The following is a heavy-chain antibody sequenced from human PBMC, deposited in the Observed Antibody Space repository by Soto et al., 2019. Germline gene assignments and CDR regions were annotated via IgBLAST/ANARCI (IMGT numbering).Heavy chain of an antibody. Sequence: GSGPTLVNPTETLTLTCTLSGFSLSNANMPVSWIRQPHGQSLEWLAHIFSSDEKSYSTSLKSRLTISKDTSKSQVVLTMTNMDPVDTATYYCPRILHSSTWYPYYYSGMDVWGQGTTVTVSS. V-gene: IGHV2-26*01. J-gene: IGHJ6*02. CDR1: GFSLSNANMP. CDR3: PRILHSSTWYPYYYSGMDV. D-gene: IGHD2-2*01. CDR2: IFSSDEK.